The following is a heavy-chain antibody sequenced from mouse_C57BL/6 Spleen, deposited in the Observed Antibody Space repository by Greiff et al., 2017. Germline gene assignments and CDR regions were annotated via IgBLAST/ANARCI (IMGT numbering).Heavy chain of an antibody. CDR2: ISSGGDYI. CDR1: GFTFSSYA. D-gene: IGHD2-3*01. V-gene: IGHV5-9-1*02. Sequence: EVKVVESGEGLVKPGGSLKLSCAASGFTFSSYAMSWVRQTPEKRLEWVAYISSGGDYIYYADTVKGRFTISRDNARNTLYLQMSSLKSEDTAMYYCTRDDDCYSRGDYWGQGTTLTVSS. CDR3: TRDDDCYSRGDY. J-gene: IGHJ2*01.